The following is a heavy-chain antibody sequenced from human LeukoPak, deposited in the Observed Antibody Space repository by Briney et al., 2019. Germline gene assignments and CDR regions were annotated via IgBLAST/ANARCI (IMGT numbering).Heavy chain of an antibody. CDR2: IRSKAYGVTT. J-gene: IGHJ4*02. CDR3: TRGGFSSWYIY. Sequence: GGSLRLSCTASGFTFGDYAMSWVRQAPGKGLERVGFIRSKAYGVTTEYAASVKGRFTISRDDSKSIAYLQMNSLKTEDTAVYYCTRGGFSSWYIYWGQGTLVTVSS. V-gene: IGHV3-49*04. D-gene: IGHD6-13*01. CDR1: GFTFGDYA.